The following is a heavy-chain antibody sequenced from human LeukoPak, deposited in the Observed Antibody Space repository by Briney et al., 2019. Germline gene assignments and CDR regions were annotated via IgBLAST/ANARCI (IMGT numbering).Heavy chain of an antibody. CDR2: IKQDGSET. J-gene: IGHJ4*02. D-gene: IGHD6-19*01. Sequence: GGSMRLSCAASRFTLSNYWMSWVRQAPGKGLEWVANIKQDGSETYYVDSVKGRFTISRDNAKNSLSLQRNSLRAEDTAVYYCARQRGSGCLDYWGQGTLSPSPQ. CDR3: ARQRGSGCLDY. CDR1: RFTLSNYW. V-gene: IGHV3-7*01.